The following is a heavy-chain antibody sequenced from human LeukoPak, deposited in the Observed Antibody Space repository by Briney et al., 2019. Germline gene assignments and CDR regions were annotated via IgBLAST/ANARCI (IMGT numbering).Heavy chain of an antibody. CDR3: ARSPHIMTGENFDY. Sequence: ASVKVSCKASGYSFTAYYMHWVRQAPGQGLEWMGWINPNSGGTNYAQKFQGRVTMTRDTSITTAYMEMSRLRSDDTALYYCARSPHIMTGENFDYWGQGTLVTVSS. CDR2: INPNSGGT. J-gene: IGHJ4*02. D-gene: IGHD3-9*01. V-gene: IGHV1-2*02. CDR1: GYSFTAYY.